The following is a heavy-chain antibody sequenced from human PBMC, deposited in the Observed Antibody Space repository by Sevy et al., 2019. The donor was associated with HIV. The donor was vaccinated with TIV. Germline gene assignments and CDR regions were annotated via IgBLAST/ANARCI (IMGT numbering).Heavy chain of an antibody. D-gene: IGHD3-16*01. J-gene: IGHJ5*02. CDR3: AKDLEGATYAYGRFDP. CDR1: GFTFSSYA. V-gene: IGHV3-23*01. Sequence: GGSLRLSCAASGFTFSSYAMSWVRQAPGKGLEWVSAMSGSGGSTYYADSVKGRSLITRDTSKNTPYLQMNSLRAEDMAAYYCAKDLEGATYAYGRFDPWGQGTLVTVSS. CDR2: MSGSGGST.